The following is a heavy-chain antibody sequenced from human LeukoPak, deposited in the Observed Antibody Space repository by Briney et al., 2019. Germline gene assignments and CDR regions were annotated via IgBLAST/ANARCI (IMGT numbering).Heavy chain of an antibody. CDR1: GGSFSGYY. J-gene: IGHJ4*02. D-gene: IGHD2-2*01. CDR2: INHSGST. CDR3: ARDFPGYCSSTSCYAWYY. V-gene: IGHV4-34*01. Sequence: SETLSLTCAVYGGSFSGYYWSWIRQPPGKGLEWIGEINHSGSTNHNPSPKSRVTISVDTSKNQFPLKLSSVTAADTAVYYCARDFPGYCSSTSCYAWYYWGQGTLVTVSS.